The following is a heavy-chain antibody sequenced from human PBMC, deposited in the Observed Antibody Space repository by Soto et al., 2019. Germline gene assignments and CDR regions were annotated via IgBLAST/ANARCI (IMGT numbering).Heavy chain of an antibody. J-gene: IGHJ3*02. V-gene: IGHV4-31*03. Sequence: SETLSLTCTVSGGSISSGGYYWSWIRQHPGKGLEWIGYIYYSGTTDYNPSLKSRVTISLDTSKKQFSLKLSSVNAADTAVYYCARDGFGFYAFDIWGQGTMVTVSS. CDR1: GGSISSGGYY. CDR3: ARDGFGFYAFDI. CDR2: IYYSGTT. D-gene: IGHD3-16*01.